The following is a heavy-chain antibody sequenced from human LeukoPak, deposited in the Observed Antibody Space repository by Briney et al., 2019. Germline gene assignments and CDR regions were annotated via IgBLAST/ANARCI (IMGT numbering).Heavy chain of an antibody. CDR2: FDPEDAET. CDR1: GYTLTELA. CDR3: ARDLGDYGLFDY. Sequence: GASVKVSCKVSGYTLTELAMHWVRQAPGKGLEWMGIFDPEDAETVYAQNFQGRVTMTEDTSTDTAYMELSSLRSEDTAVYYCARDLGDYGLFDYWGQGTLVTVSS. J-gene: IGHJ4*02. D-gene: IGHD4-17*01. V-gene: IGHV1-24*01.